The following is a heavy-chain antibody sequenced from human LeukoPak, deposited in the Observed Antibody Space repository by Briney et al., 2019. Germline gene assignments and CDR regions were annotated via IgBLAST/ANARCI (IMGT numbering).Heavy chain of an antibody. CDR1: GFPFSSYS. CDR3: AIDRSGNYYNPNWFVP. V-gene: IGHV3-48*01. J-gene: IGHJ5*02. D-gene: IGHD3-10*01. CDR2: ISSSSNTI. Sequence: PGGSLRRSCAASGFPFSSYSMNWVRQAPGKGLEWVSYISSSSNTIYYADSVKGRFTISRDNAKNSLYLQMNSLRADDTAVYYCAIDRSGNYYNPNWFVPWRRGTLVTVSS.